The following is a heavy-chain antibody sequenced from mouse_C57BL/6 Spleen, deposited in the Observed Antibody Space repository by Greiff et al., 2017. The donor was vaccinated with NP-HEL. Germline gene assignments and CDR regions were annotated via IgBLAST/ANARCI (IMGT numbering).Heavy chain of an antibody. D-gene: IGHD2-1*01. CDR1: GFTFSDYG. J-gene: IGHJ3*01. CDR3: ARGDGKAWFAY. V-gene: IGHV5-17*01. Sequence: EVQRVESGGGLVKPGGSLKLSCAASGFTFSDYGMHWVRQAPEKGLEWVAYISSGSSTIYYADTVKGRFTISRDNAKNTLFLQMTSRRSEDTAMYYCARGDGKAWFAYWGQGTLVTVSA. CDR2: ISSGSSTI.